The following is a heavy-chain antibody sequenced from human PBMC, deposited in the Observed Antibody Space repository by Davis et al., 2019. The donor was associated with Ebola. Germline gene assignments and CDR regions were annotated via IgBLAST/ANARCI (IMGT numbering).Heavy chain of an antibody. D-gene: IGHD2-15*01. CDR2: ISYDGSNK. Sequence: GETLKISCAASGFSFSTYWMSWVRQAPGKGLEWVAVISYDGSNKYYADSVKGRFTISRDNSKNTLYLQMNSLRAEDTAVYYCAKGDKVDPWGQGTLVTVSS. V-gene: IGHV3-30*18. CDR3: AKGDKVDP. CDR1: GFSFSTYW. J-gene: IGHJ5*02.